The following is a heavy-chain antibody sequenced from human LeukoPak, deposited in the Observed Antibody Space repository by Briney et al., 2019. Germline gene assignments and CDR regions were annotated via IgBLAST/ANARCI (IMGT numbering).Heavy chain of an antibody. CDR2: ISSSGSTI. CDR3: ARGGDYYGSGSQFDY. CDR1: GFTFSSYE. D-gene: IGHD3-10*01. Sequence: GGYLRLSCAASGFTFSSYEMNWVRQAPGQGLEWVSYISSSGSTIYYADPVKGRFTISRDNAKNSLYLQMNSLRAEDTAVYYCARGGDYYGSGSQFDYWGQGTLVTVSS. V-gene: IGHV3-48*03. J-gene: IGHJ4*02.